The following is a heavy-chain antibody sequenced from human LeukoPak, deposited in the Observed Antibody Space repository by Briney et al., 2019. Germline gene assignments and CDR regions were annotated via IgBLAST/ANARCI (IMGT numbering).Heavy chain of an antibody. D-gene: IGHD2/OR15-2a*01. V-gene: IGHV3-64*01. Sequence: PGGSLRLSCAASGFTFSTYAMHWVRQAPGKGLEYVSAITTNGGSTYYANSVKGRFTISRDNSKNTLYLQMGSLRAEDMAVYYRARGYVLLDYWGQGTLVTVSS. CDR3: ARGYVLLDY. CDR1: GFTFSTYA. CDR2: ITTNGGST. J-gene: IGHJ4*02.